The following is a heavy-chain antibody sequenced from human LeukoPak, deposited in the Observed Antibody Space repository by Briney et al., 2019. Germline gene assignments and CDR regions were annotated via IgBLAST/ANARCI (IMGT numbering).Heavy chain of an antibody. CDR1: GFTFSSYW. J-gene: IGHJ4*02. V-gene: IGHV3-66*01. D-gene: IGHD7-27*01. Sequence: GGSLRLSCAASGFTFSSYWMSWVRQAPGKGLEWVSSIYNDATTYYADSVKGRFTTSRDNSKNTLYLQINSLRAEDTAVYYCAGRAELGRGLDYWGQGTLVTGSS. CDR3: AGRAELGRGLDY. CDR2: IYNDATT.